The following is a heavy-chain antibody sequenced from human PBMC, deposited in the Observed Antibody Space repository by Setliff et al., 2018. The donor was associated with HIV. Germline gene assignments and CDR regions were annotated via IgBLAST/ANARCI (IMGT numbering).Heavy chain of an antibody. Sequence: ASVKVSCKASGYIFSNFAMHWVRQVPGPRLEWMGWINAGDGNTKYSQNIQGRVSSTRDTSATTVYMELSRLRSEDTAVYYCARDGAFVWGTYRYQGFDHWGQGTLVTVSS. V-gene: IGHV1-3*01. CDR3: ARDGAFVWGTYRYQGFDH. CDR2: INAGDGNT. D-gene: IGHD3-16*02. CDR1: GYIFSNFA. J-gene: IGHJ4*02.